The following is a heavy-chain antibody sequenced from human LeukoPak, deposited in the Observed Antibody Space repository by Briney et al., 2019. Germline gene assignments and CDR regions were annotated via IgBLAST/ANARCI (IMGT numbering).Heavy chain of an antibody. Sequence: GGSLRLPCAASGFTFSSYGMHWVRQAPGKGLEWVAVISYDGSNKYYADSVKGRFTISRDNSKNTLYLQMNSLRAEDTAVYYCAKLCGVVVAATDDYWGQGTLVTVSS. J-gene: IGHJ4*02. CDR1: GFTFSSYG. D-gene: IGHD2-15*01. V-gene: IGHV3-30*18. CDR3: AKLCGVVVAATDDY. CDR2: ISYDGSNK.